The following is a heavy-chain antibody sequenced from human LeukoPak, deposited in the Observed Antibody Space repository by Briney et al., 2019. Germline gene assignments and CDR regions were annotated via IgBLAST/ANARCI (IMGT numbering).Heavy chain of an antibody. CDR1: GFTVSSNY. J-gene: IGHJ6*02. CDR2: IYSGGST. Sequence: GGSLRLSCAASGFTVSSNYMSWVRQAPGKGLEWVSVIYSGGSTYYADSVEGRFTISRDNSKNTLYLQMNSLRAEDTAVHYCARDRYYYDSSGYYYMPYYYYGMDVWGQGTTVTVSS. D-gene: IGHD3-22*01. CDR3: ARDRYYYDSSGYYYMPYYYYGMDV. V-gene: IGHV3-66*01.